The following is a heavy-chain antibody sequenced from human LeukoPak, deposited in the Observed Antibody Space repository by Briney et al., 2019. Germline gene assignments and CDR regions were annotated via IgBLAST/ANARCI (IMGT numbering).Heavy chain of an antibody. J-gene: IGHJ6*03. Sequence: TSETLSLTCTVSGGSISSYYWSWIRQPPGKGLEWIGEINHSGSTNYNPSLKSRVTISVDTSKNQFSLKLSSVTAADTAVYYCARVGYCSSTSCYTDGLAYYYMDVWGKGTTVTVSS. V-gene: IGHV4-34*01. CDR3: ARVGYCSSTSCYTDGLAYYYMDV. D-gene: IGHD2-2*02. CDR2: INHSGST. CDR1: GGSISSYY.